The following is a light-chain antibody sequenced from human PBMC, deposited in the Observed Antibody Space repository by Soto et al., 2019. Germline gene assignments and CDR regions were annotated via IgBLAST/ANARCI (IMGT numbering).Light chain of an antibody. CDR1: QSFRGL. Sequence: EVVLTQSPVTLSLSPGERATLSCRASQSFRGLLAWYQQKPGQAPRLLIYDAYNRATGIPPRFSGSGSGTDFTLTISSLEPEDFAVYYCQLYHWSLTWTFGPGTKVDIK. J-gene: IGKJ1*01. V-gene: IGKV3-11*01. CDR2: DAY. CDR3: QLYHWSLTWT.